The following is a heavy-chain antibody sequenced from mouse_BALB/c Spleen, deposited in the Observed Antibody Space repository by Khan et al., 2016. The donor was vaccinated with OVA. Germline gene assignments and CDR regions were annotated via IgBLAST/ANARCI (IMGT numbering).Heavy chain of an antibody. CDR2: INYSGSA. CDR1: GYSITRDYA. J-gene: IGHJ4*01. V-gene: IGHV3-2*02. D-gene: IGHD2-3*01. CDR3: ARDGSRFNYAMDH. Sequence: EVQLQESGPGLVKPSQSLSLTCTVTGYSITRDYAWNWLRQFPGNKLEWMGYINYSGSANYNPSLKSRTSITRETSKNQFFLQLKSVTTEDTATYYCARDGSRFNYAMDHWGQGTSVTVSS.